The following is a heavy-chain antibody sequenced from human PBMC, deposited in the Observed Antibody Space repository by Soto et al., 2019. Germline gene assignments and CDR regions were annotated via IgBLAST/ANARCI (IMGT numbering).Heavy chain of an antibody. D-gene: IGHD3-10*01. CDR3: ARGLLLWFGELSRRGGYYYYMDV. CDR1: GGSFGGYY. Sequence: QVQLQQWGAGLLKPSETLSLTCAVYGGSFGGYYWSWIRRPPGKGREWIGEINDSGSSNYNPSLKSRVTISVDTPKNQFSLKLSSVTAADTAVYYCARGLLLWFGELSRRGGYYYYMDVWGKGTMVTVSS. J-gene: IGHJ6*03. V-gene: IGHV4-34*01. CDR2: INDSGSS.